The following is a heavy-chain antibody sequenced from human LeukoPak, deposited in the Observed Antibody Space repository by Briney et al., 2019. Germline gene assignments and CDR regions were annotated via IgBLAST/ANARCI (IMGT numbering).Heavy chain of an antibody. Sequence: GGSLRLSCAASGFIFSSYWMSWVRQAPGKGLEWVANIKQDGSEKYYVDSVKGRFTISRDNAKNSLYLQMSSLRAEDTAVYYCARDLGRSGYYTIDAFDVWGLGTVVTVSS. CDR3: ARDLGRSGYYTIDAFDV. J-gene: IGHJ3*01. D-gene: IGHD3-22*01. CDR2: IKQDGSEK. V-gene: IGHV3-7*01. CDR1: GFIFSSYW.